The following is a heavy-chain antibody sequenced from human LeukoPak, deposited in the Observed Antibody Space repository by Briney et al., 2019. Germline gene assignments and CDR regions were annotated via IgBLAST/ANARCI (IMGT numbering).Heavy chain of an antibody. J-gene: IGHJ5*02. Sequence: GGSLRLSCAVSGFIVSSDCMSWVRQAPGKELEWVSTIYSGGSTYYADSVKGRFTISRDNSKNTLYLQMNSLRAEDTAVYYCARHDWFDPWGRGTLVTVSS. V-gene: IGHV3-53*01. CDR3: ARHDWFDP. CDR1: GFIVSSDC. CDR2: IYSGGST.